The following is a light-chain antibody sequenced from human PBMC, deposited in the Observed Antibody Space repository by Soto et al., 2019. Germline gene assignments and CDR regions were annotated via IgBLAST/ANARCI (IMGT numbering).Light chain of an antibody. Sequence: EMVLTQSPGTLSLSPGERATLSCRASQSVSSSYLAWYQQKPGQAPRLLIYGASSRATGIPDRFSGSGSGTDFTLTISRLEPEDFAVYYCQQYGSSPLTFGGGTKVDFK. CDR3: QQYGSSPLT. J-gene: IGKJ4*01. CDR1: QSVSSSY. V-gene: IGKV3-20*01. CDR2: GAS.